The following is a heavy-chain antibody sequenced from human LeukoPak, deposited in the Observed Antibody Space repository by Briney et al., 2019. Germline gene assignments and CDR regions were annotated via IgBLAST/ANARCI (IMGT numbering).Heavy chain of an antibody. J-gene: IGHJ4*02. CDR3: ARGREYGDFFDY. CDR2: INHSGTT. D-gene: IGHD4-17*01. V-gene: IGHV4-34*01. CDR1: GGSFNGYY. Sequence: SETLSLTCSVYGGSFNGYYWSWIRQPPGKGLEWIGEINHSGTTNYNPSLKSRVTMSLDTSKNQFPLRLTSVTAADTAVYYCARGREYGDFFDYWGQGTLVTVSS.